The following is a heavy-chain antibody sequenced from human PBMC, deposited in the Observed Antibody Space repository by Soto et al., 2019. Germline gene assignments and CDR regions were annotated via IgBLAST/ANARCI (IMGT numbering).Heavy chain of an antibody. J-gene: IGHJ4*02. V-gene: IGHV1-2*02. Sequence: ASVKVSCKTSGYTFNDYHLHWVRQAPGQGLEWMGSINPSSGDTDYAQRFQGRVTLTRDTSIRTVYMELSILRSDDTAVYCCARRRLTTGKHYFDHWGQGTLVTVSS. CDR3: ARRRLTTGKHYFDH. CDR2: INPSSGDT. CDR1: GYTFNDYH. D-gene: IGHD1-1*01.